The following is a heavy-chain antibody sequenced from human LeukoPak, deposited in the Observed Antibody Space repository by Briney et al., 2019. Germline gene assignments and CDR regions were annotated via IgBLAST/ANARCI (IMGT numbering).Heavy chain of an antibody. CDR3: ASQKGGYSGYGGYFDY. CDR2: IYHSGST. CDR1: GGSISSSNW. V-gene: IGHV4-4*02. J-gene: IGHJ4*02. Sequence: TSETLSLTCAVSGGSISSSNWWSWVRQPPGKGLEWIGEIYHSGSTNYNPSLKSRVTISVDKPKNQFSLKLSSVTAADTAVYYCASQKGGYSGYGGYFDYWGQGTLVTVSS. D-gene: IGHD5-12*01.